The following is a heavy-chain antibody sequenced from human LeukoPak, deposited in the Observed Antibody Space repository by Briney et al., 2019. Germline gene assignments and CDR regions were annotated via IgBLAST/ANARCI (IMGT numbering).Heavy chain of an antibody. D-gene: IGHD5-18*01. V-gene: IGHV4-38-2*02. J-gene: IGHJ4*02. CDR2: IFHSGTT. CDR3: ARDLSVTAKFDY. CDR1: GYSISSGSY. Sequence: SETLSLTCAVSGYSISSGSYWGWLRPPPGKGLEWIGSIFHSGTTYHNPSLKSRVTISVDTSKNQVSLKLSSVTAADTAVYYCARDLSVTAKFDYWGQGTLVTVSS.